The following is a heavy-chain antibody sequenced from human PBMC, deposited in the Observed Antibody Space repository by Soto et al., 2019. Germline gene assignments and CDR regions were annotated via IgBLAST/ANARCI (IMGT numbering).Heavy chain of an antibody. J-gene: IGHJ5*02. CDR2: IKRDGSDT. Sequence: EEQLVESGGGLVQPRGSLRLSCAASGLTFSSYWMHWVRQAPGKGLVWVSRIKRDGSDTSYAGSVKGRFTISRDNAKSILYLQMNSLRAEDTAVYYCARDDGTGTYYTPSWGQGTLVTVSS. CDR3: ARDDGTGTYYTPS. D-gene: IGHD3-10*01. CDR1: GLTFSSYW. V-gene: IGHV3-74*01.